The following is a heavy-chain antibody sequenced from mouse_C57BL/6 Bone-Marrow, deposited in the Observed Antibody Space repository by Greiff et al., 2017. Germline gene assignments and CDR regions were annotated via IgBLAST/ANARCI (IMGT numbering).Heavy chain of an antibody. CDR3: TRWGIYYGNYFDY. CDR2: IDPETGGT. Sequence: VQLQQSGAELVRPGASVTLSCKASGYTFTDYEMHWVKQTPVHGLEWIGAIDPETGGTAYNQTFKGKAILTADKSSSTAYMELRSLTSEDSAVYYGTRWGIYYGNYFDYWGQGTTLTGSS. D-gene: IGHD2-1*01. CDR1: GYTFTDYE. V-gene: IGHV1-15*01. J-gene: IGHJ2*01.